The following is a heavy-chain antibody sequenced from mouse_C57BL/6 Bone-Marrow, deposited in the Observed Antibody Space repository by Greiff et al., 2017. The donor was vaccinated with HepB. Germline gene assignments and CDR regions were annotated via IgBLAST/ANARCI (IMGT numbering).Heavy chain of an antibody. Sequence: DVHLVESGGDLVKPGGSLKLSCAASGFTFSSYGMSWVRQTPDKRLEWVATISSGGSYTYYPDSVKGRFTISRDNAKNTLYLQMSSLKSEDTAMYYCARHYCGSSYDAMDYWGQGTSVTVSS. J-gene: IGHJ4*01. CDR2: ISSGGSYT. CDR1: GFTFSSYG. V-gene: IGHV5-6*01. D-gene: IGHD1-1*01. CDR3: ARHYCGSSYDAMDY.